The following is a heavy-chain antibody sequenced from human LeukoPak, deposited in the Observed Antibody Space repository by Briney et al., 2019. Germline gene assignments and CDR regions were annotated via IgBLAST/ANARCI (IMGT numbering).Heavy chain of an antibody. CDR1: GVSFIGYY. CDR2: INHSGST. D-gene: IGHD2-15*01. J-gene: IGHJ4*02. Sequence: PSETLSLTCAVYGVSFIGYYWSGIRQPPGKGLEWIGEINHSGSTNYNPSLKSRVTISVDTSKNQFSLKLSSVTAADTAVYYCVGGRYYFDYWGQGTLVTVSS. CDR3: VGGRYYFDY. V-gene: IGHV4-34*01.